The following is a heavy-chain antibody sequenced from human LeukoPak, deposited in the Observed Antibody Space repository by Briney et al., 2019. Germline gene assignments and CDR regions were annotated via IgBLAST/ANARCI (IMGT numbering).Heavy chain of an antibody. CDR3: ARLKSTTSVFDY. Sequence: PGGSLRLSCEASGFTFSSHWMTCVRQAPGEGLEWVANITLDGGDKFYVGSVKGRFTMSRDNARNSLYLQMDSLRAEDTAVYYCARLKSTTSVFDYWGQGTLVTVSS. D-gene: IGHD2/OR15-2a*01. CDR1: GFTFSSHW. CDR2: ITLDGGDK. V-gene: IGHV3-7*03. J-gene: IGHJ4*02.